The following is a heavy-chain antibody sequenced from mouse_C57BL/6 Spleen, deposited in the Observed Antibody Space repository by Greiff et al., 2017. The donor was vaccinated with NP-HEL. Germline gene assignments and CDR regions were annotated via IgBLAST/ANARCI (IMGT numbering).Heavy chain of an antibody. V-gene: IGHV1-64*01. D-gene: IGHD1-1*01. J-gene: IGHJ3*01. Sequence: QVQLKQPGAELVKPGASVKLSCKASGYTFTSYWMHWVKQRPGQGLEWIGMIHPNSGSTNYNEKFKSKATLTVDKSSSTAYMQLSSLTSEDSAVYYCARYGNCPFAYWGQGTLVTVSA. CDR3: ARYGNCPFAY. CDR1: GYTFTSYW. CDR2: IHPNSGST.